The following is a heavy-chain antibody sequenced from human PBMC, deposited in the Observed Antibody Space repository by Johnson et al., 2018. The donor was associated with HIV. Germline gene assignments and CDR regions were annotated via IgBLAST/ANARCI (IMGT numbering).Heavy chain of an antibody. V-gene: IGHV3-66*01. CDR2: IYSGGST. J-gene: IGHJ3*02. CDR3: ALNSGSLGNAFDI. D-gene: IGHD3-10*01. CDR1: GFTVSSNY. Sequence: EVQLVESGGGLVQPGGSLRLSCASSGFTVSSNYMSWVRQAPGKGLEWVSVIYSGGSTYYTDSVKGRFTISRDNSKNTVYLQMNSLRAEDTAVYYCALNSGSLGNAFDIWGQGTVVTVSS.